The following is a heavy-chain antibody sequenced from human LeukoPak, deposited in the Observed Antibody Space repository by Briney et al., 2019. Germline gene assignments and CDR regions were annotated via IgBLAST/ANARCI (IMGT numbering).Heavy chain of an antibody. V-gene: IGHV4-38-2*01. D-gene: IGHD3-22*01. Sequence: SETLSLTCAVSGHSIINSYYWGWIRQPPGKGLEWIGSIYHSGSTYYNPSLKSRLTISVDTSKNQFSLKLNSVTAADTAVYYCARAVDTSGFSSFQYWGQGTLVTVSS. CDR2: IYHSGST. CDR1: GHSIINSYY. J-gene: IGHJ1*01. CDR3: ARAVDTSGFSSFQY.